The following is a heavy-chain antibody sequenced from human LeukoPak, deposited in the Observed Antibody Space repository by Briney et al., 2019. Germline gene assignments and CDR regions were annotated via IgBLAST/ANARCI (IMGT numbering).Heavy chain of an antibody. CDR1: GGSISSYY. CDR2: IYYSGST. Sequence: SETLSLTCTVSGGSISSYYWSWIRQPPGKGLEWIGYIYYSGSTNYNPSLKSQVTISVDTSKNQFSLKLSSVTAADTAVYYCASFSFGGVGYFDYWGQGTLVTVSS. D-gene: IGHD3-16*01. V-gene: IGHV4-59*01. J-gene: IGHJ4*02. CDR3: ASFSFGGVGYFDY.